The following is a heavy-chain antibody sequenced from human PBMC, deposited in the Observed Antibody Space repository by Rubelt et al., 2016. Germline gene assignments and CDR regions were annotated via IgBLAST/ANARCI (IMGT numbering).Heavy chain of an antibody. Sequence: GGLIQPGGSLRLSCAASGFTVSSNYMSWVRQAPGKGLEWVSVIYSGGSTYYADSVKGRFTISRDNAKNSLYLQMNSLRAEDTAVYYCARDGAFQDVGSVVGLWGQGTLVTVSS. CDR3: ARDGAFQDVGSVVGL. D-gene: IGHD3-10*01. V-gene: IGHV3-53*01. CDR1: GFTVSSNY. CDR2: IYSGGST. J-gene: IGHJ4*02.